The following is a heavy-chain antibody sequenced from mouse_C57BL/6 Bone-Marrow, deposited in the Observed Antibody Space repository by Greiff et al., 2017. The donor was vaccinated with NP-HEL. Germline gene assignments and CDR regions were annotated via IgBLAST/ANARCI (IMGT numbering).Heavy chain of an antibody. CDR3: ARGYYSNYVFDY. CDR2: FHPYNDDT. Sequence: QVQLKESGAELVKPGASVKMSCKASGYTFTTYPIEWMKQNHGKSLEWIGNFHPYNDDTKYNEKFKGKATLTVEKSSSTVYLELSRLTSDDSAVYYCARGYYSNYVFDYWGQGTTLTVSS. J-gene: IGHJ2*01. V-gene: IGHV1-47*01. D-gene: IGHD2-5*01. CDR1: GYTFTTYP.